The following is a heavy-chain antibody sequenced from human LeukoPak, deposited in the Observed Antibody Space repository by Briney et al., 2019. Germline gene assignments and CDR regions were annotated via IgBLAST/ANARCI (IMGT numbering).Heavy chain of an antibody. D-gene: IGHD5-12*01. CDR2: INGDGSST. CDR1: GFTFSSYW. J-gene: IGHJ6*02. Sequence: GGSLRLSCAASGFTFSSYWMHWVRQAPGKGLVWVSRINGDGSSTNYADSVWGRFTISRDNAKNTLYLQMNSLRAEDTAVFYCARGPYSGYDRSLDVWGQGTTVTVSS. CDR3: ARGPYSGYDRSLDV. V-gene: IGHV3-74*01.